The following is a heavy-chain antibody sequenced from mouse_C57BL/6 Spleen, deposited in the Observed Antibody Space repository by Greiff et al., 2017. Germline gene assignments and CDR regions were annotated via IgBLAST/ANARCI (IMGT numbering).Heavy chain of an antibody. CDR3: ARYGSSLAY. CDR1: GYTFTDYY. V-gene: IGHV1-26*01. J-gene: IGHJ3*01. D-gene: IGHD1-1*01. CDR2: INPNNGGT. Sequence: VQLQQSGPELVKPGASVKISCKASGYTFTDYYMNWVKQSHGKSLEWIGDINPNNGGTSYNQKFKGKATLTVDKSSSTAYMELRSLTSEDSAVYYCARYGSSLAYWGQGTLVTVSA.